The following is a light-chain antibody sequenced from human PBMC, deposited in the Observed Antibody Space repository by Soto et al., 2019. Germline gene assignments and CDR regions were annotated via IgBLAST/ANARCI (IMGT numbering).Light chain of an antibody. CDR1: SSGVGAYHS. CDR2: DVS. V-gene: IGLV2-14*03. CDR3: SSFTDTGTVM. J-gene: IGLJ3*02. Sequence: QSALTQPASVSGSPGQSFTIPCTGSSSGVGAYHSVSWYQQHPGKAPKLIIFDVSNRPSVVSNRFSGSKSGNTASLTISGLQAEDEADYYCSSFTDTGTVMFGGGTQLTVL.